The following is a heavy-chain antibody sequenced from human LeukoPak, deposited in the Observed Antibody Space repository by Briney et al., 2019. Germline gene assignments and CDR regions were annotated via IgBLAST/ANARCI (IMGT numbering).Heavy chain of an antibody. D-gene: IGHD6-19*01. J-gene: IGHJ4*02. Sequence: GGSLRLSCAASGFTFSTYDMHWVRQVTGKGLEWVSAIGTGDDTYYLGSVKGRFTISRDNSKNTLYLQMNSLRAEDTAVYYCAKVASSGWYDGYYFDYWGQGTLVTVSS. V-gene: IGHV3-13*01. CDR1: GFTFSTYD. CDR2: IGTGDDT. CDR3: AKVASSGWYDGYYFDY.